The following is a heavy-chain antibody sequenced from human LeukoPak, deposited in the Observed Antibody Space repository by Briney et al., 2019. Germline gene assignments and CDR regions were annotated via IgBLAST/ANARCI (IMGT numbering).Heavy chain of an antibody. J-gene: IGHJ6*03. CDR1: GYTFTGYY. V-gene: IGHV1-2*02. D-gene: IGHD3-10*01. Sequence: VASVKVSCKASGYTFTGYYIHWVRQAPGQGLEWMGWINPNSGGTNYAQKFQARVTMTRDTSISTAYMELSRLRSDDTAVYYCARDLGRYYYASGSYYSYYMDVWGKGTTVTVSS. CDR2: INPNSGGT. CDR3: ARDLGRYYYASGSYYSYYMDV.